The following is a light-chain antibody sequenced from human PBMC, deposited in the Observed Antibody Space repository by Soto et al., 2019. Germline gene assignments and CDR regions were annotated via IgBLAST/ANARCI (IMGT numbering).Light chain of an antibody. CDR3: QQRSNWPLT. CDR2: DAS. CDR1: QSFSNY. J-gene: IGKJ3*01. V-gene: IGKV3-11*01. Sequence: EIVFTQSPSSLSLSPGERATLSCRASQSFSNYLAWYQQKPGQPPRLLVYDASNRATGIPARFSGSGSGTDFTLTISSLEPEDFAVYYCQQRSNWPLTFGPGTKVDIK.